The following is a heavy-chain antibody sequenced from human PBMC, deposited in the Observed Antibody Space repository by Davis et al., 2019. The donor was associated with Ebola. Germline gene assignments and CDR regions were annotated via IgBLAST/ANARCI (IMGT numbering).Heavy chain of an antibody. V-gene: IGHV4-39*01. CDR3: ASGVAGPDY. J-gene: IGHJ4*02. CDR1: GGSISRGGYY. CDR2: IYYSGST. D-gene: IGHD6-19*01. Sequence: SETLSLTCTVSGGSISRGGYYWNWIRQPPGKGLEWIGSIYYSGSTYYNPSLKSRVTISVDTSKNQFSLKLSSVTAADTAVYYCASGVAGPDYWGQGTLVTVSS.